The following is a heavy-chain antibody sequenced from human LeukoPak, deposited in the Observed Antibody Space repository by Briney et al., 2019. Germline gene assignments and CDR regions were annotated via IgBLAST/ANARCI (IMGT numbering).Heavy chain of an antibody. CDR1: GFTFINYW. CDR2: MKQDGSVK. Sequence: GGSLRLSCAASGFTFINYWMSWVRLAPGKGLEWVANMKQDGSVKYYVDSMKGRFTISRDNAKNSLYLQVSGLRAEDTAVYFCARIGYSSSSFDYWGQGVLVTVSS. V-gene: IGHV3-7*03. J-gene: IGHJ4*02. CDR3: ARIGYSSSSFDY. D-gene: IGHD6-6*01.